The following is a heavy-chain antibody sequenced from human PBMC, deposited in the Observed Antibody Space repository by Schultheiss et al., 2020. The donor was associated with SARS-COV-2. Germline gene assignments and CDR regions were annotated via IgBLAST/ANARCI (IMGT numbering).Heavy chain of an antibody. J-gene: IGHJ6*02. CDR1: GYTFTGYY. Sequence: ASVKVSCKASGYTFTGYYMHWVRQAPGQGLEWMGWINPNSGGTNYAQKFQGRVTMTRDTSISTAYMELSSLRSEDTAVYYCARVKDSSSLMSNYYYYGMDVWGQGTTVTVSS. CDR2: INPNSGGT. CDR3: ARVKDSSSLMSNYYYYGMDV. D-gene: IGHD6-13*01. V-gene: IGHV1-2*02.